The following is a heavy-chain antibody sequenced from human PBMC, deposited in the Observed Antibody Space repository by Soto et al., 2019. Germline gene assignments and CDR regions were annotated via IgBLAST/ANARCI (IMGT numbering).Heavy chain of an antibody. CDR1: GYTFTSYY. J-gene: IGHJ5*02. CDR3: AREVVDDFWSGGWFDP. Sequence: QVQLVQSGAEVKKPGASVKVSCKASGYTFTSYYMHWVRQAAGQGLEWMGIINPSGGSTSYAQKFPGGVTMTRDTSTSTVYMELSSLRSEDTAVYYCAREVVDDFWSGGWFDPWGQGTLVTVSS. CDR2: INPSGGST. V-gene: IGHV1-46*01. D-gene: IGHD3-3*01.